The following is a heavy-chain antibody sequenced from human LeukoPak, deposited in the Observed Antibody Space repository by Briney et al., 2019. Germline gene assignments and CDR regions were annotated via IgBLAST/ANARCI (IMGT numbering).Heavy chain of an antibody. CDR3: ARGKILWKYEND. CDR1: GFTFIDYY. Sequence: GGSLILSCAASGFTFIDYYMSSIRQAPGKGLEWISYISSSGSTIYYADSVKGRFTISRDNAKNSLFLQLNSLRAEDTAVYYCARGKILWKYENDWGQGTLVTVSS. CDR2: ISSSGSTI. D-gene: IGHD1-7*01. V-gene: IGHV3-11*04. J-gene: IGHJ4*02.